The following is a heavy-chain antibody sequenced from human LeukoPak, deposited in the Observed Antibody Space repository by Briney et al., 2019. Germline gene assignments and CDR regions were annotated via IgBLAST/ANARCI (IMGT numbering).Heavy chain of an antibody. Sequence: SVKVSCTASGGTFRTYSVTWVRQAPGQGLEWMGGIIPIFGTPNYAQKFQGRVKVTTDDATGTAYMELSSLMSEDTAIYYCARVDRYHFYLDVWGKGAPVTVSS. V-gene: IGHV1-69*05. CDR3: ARVDRYHFYLDV. CDR1: GGTFRTYS. J-gene: IGHJ6*03. CDR2: IIPIFGTP.